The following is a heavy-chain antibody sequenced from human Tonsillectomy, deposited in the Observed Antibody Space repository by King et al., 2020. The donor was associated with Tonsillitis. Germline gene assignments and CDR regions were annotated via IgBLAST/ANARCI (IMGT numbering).Heavy chain of an antibody. Sequence: VQLVESGGGVVQPGRSLRLSCAASGFTFSSYAMHWVRQAPGKGLEWVAVISYDGSNKYYADSVKGRFTISRDNSKNKLYLQMNSLGAEDTAVYYCARDLGGDYYDSSGYYGDAFDIWGQGTMVTVSS. CDR1: GFTFSSYA. D-gene: IGHD3-22*01. CDR3: ARDLGGDYYDSSGYYGDAFDI. CDR2: ISYDGSNK. V-gene: IGHV3-30-3*01. J-gene: IGHJ3*02.